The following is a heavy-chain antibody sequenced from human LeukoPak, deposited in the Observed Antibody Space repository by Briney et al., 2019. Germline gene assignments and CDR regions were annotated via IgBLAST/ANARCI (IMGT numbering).Heavy chain of an antibody. CDR1: GDSISSGNYY. D-gene: IGHD7-27*01. CDR2: IYTSGNT. V-gene: IGHV4-61*02. Sequence: KPSQTLSLTCTVSGDSISSGNYYWTWIRQPAGKGLEWIGRIYTSGNTNYNPSLKSQVTISMDTSKNQFSLNLNSVTAADTAVYCCARDRAGDSFDIWGQGTMVTVSS. J-gene: IGHJ3*02. CDR3: ARDRAGDSFDI.